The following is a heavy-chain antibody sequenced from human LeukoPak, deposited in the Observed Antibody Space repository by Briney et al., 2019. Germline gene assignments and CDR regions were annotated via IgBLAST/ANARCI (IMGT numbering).Heavy chain of an antibody. CDR2: IYYSGST. CDR1: GGSISSYY. CDR3: TRGAGWLIDY. Sequence: SETLSLTCTVSGGSISSYYWSWIRQPPGKGLEWIGYIYYSGSTNYNPSLKSRVTISVDTSKNQFSLKLNSMTTADTAVYYCTRGAGWLIDYWGQGILVTVSS. D-gene: IGHD3-16*01. J-gene: IGHJ4*02. V-gene: IGHV4-59*01.